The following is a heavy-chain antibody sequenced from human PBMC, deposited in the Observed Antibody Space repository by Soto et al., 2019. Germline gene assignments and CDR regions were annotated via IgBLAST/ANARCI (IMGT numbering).Heavy chain of an antibody. Sequence: GGSLRLSCQASGFNFDNYGIHWVRQAPGKGLEWVAVITYDGSNKYYANSVKGRFTISRDNSKNTQSLHLNTLKPEDTAVYHCAKDRVGGTFYIPLGFWGQGTLVTVSS. J-gene: IGHJ4*02. CDR3: AKDRVGGTFYIPLGF. CDR2: ITYDGSNK. CDR1: GFNFDNYG. D-gene: IGHD1-7*01. V-gene: IGHV3-30*18.